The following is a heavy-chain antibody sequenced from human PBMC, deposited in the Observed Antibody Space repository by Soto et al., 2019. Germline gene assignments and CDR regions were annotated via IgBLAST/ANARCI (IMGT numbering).Heavy chain of an antibody. CDR3: ARVGTGYYYKDV. Sequence: GGSLRLSCAASAFTFSNYWMHWVRQAPGKGLVWVSRINGAGRITTYADSVKGRFTVSRDNVKNTLYLEMNSLRAEDTAVYYCARVGTGYYYKDVWGKGTTVTVSS. J-gene: IGHJ6*03. D-gene: IGHD1-1*01. CDR2: INGAGRIT. CDR1: AFTFSNYW. V-gene: IGHV3-74*01.